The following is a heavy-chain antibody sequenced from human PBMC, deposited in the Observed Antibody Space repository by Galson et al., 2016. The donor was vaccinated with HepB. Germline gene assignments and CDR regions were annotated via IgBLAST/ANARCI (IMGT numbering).Heavy chain of an antibody. V-gene: IGHV3-30*18. CDR2: ISYDGSNK. Sequence: SLRLSCAASGFTFSSYGMHWVRQASGKGLEWVAVISYDGSNKYYADSVKGRFTISRDNSKNTLYLQMNSLRAEDTAVYYCAKDFAYYDSSGYYPDYWGQGTLVTVSS. J-gene: IGHJ4*02. D-gene: IGHD3-22*01. CDR1: GFTFSSYG. CDR3: AKDFAYYDSSGYYPDY.